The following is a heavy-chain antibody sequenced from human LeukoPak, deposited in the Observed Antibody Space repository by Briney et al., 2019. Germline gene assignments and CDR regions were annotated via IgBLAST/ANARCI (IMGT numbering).Heavy chain of an antibody. CDR3: ARDRLTTVTTFHFDY. Sequence: GWSLRLSSAASGFTFSTYAMHWVRQAPGKGLGRVAVIWSDSTNKYYADSVRGRFTISRDNSKNPLYLQMSSLRAEDTAMYYCARDRLTTVTTFHFDYWGQGTLVTVSS. D-gene: IGHD4-17*01. CDR2: IWSDSTNK. V-gene: IGHV3-33*01. J-gene: IGHJ4*02. CDR1: GFTFSTYA.